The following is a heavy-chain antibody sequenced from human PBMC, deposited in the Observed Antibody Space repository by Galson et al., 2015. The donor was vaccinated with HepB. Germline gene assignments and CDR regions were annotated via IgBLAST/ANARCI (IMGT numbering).Heavy chain of an antibody. Sequence: ALVKPTQTLTLTCTFSGFSLSTSAVGVGWIRQPPGKALEWLALIYWDNSKRYTPSLKSRLTITKDTSKNQVVLTMTNMDPVDTATYYCAHRRIGAFWSGYFDYWGQGTLVTVSS. V-gene: IGHV2-5*02. D-gene: IGHD3-3*01. CDR3: AHRRIGAFWSGYFDY. J-gene: IGHJ4*02. CDR2: IYWDNSK. CDR1: GFSLSTSAVG.